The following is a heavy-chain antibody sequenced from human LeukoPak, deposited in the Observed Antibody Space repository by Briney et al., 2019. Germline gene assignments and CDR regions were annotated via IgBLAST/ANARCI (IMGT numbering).Heavy chain of an antibody. CDR2: ISACSGST. CDR1: GYTFTSYG. J-gene: IGHJ4*02. Sequence: PQASVKVSCKASGYTFTSYGISWVRQAPGQGLEWMGWISACSGSTNYAQKLQGRVTMTTDTSTSTAYMEMRSLRSDDTAVYYCARVVSAVTHPIDYWGQGTLVTVSS. CDR3: ARVVSAVTHPIDY. D-gene: IGHD4-17*01. V-gene: IGHV1-18*01.